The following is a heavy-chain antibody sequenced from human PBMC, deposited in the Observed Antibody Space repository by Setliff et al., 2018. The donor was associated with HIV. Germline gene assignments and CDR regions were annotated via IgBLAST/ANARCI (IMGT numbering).Heavy chain of an antibody. V-gene: IGHV1-58*01. CDR3: APDGGLEQWLAS. D-gene: IGHD6-19*01. CDR2: IVVGTGNT. CDR1: GFTFATSA. Sequence: VASVKVSCKASGFTFATSAVQWVRQARGQRLEWIGWIVVGTGNTNYAQKFQERVTITRDMSTSTAYMELSSLRSEDTAVYYCAPDGGLEQWLASWGQGTLVTVSS. J-gene: IGHJ4*02.